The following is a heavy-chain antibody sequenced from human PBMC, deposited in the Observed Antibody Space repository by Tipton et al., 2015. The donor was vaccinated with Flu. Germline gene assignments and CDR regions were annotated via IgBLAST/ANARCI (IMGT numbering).Heavy chain of an antibody. V-gene: IGHV4-30-4*01. CDR3: ARDGVVPPDYPYYGVDV. CDR2: IYYTGSA. Sequence: TLSLTCTVSGGSVSSGDYYWSWLRQPPGKGLEWIGYIYYTGSAYYNPSLKIRVTISLDTTKNQFSLKLSSVTAEDTAVYYCARDGVVPPDYPYYGVDVWGQGTTVTVSS. J-gene: IGHJ6*02. CDR1: GGSVSSGDYY. D-gene: IGHD3-16*01.